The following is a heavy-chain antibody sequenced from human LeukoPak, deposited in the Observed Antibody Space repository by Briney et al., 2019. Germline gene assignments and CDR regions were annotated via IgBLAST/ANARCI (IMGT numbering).Heavy chain of an antibody. CDR1: GFTFSSYA. Sequence: GGSLRLSCAASGFTFSSYAMHWVRQAPGKGLEWVAVISYDGSNKYYADSVKGRFAISRDNSKNTLYLQMNSLRAEDTAVYYCARDPTGTAFHYFDYWGQGTLVTVSS. D-gene: IGHD1-7*01. CDR3: ARDPTGTAFHYFDY. V-gene: IGHV3-30*09. CDR2: ISYDGSNK. J-gene: IGHJ4*02.